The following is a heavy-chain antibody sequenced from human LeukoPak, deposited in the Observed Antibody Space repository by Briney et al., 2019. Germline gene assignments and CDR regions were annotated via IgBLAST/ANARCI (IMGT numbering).Heavy chain of an antibody. J-gene: IGHJ2*01. CDR1: GASVSSGSYS. CDR2: INHSGST. V-gene: IGHV4-61*01. CDR3: ARVLEGSSGQHWYFDL. Sequence: SETLSLTCTVSGASVSSGSYSWNWIRQPPGKGLEWIGEINHSGSTNYNPSLKSRVTISVDTSKNQFSLKLSSVTAADTAVYYCARVLEGSSGQHWYFDLWGRGTLVTVSS. D-gene: IGHD6-19*01.